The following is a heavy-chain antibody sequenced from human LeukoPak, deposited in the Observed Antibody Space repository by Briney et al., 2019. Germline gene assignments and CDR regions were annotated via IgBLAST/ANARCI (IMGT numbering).Heavy chain of an antibody. J-gene: IGHJ4*02. V-gene: IGHV1-2*02. CDR1: GYTFTGYY. Sequence: VASVKVSCKASGYTFTGYYMHWVRQAPGQGLEWMGWINPNSGGTNYAQKFQGRVTMTRDTSISTAYMELSRLRSDDTAVYYCARDRYSTSWYGTSYWGQGSLVTVSS. CDR3: ARDRYSTSWYGTSY. D-gene: IGHD6-13*01. CDR2: INPNSGGT.